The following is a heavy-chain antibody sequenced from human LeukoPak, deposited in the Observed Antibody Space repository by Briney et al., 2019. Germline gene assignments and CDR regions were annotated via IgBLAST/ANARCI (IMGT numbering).Heavy chain of an antibody. Sequence: PSETLSLTCTVSGGSISSYYWSWIRQPPGKGLEWIGYTYYSGSTNYNPSLKSRVTISVDTSKNQFSLKLSSVTAADTAVYYCARFRADYDSSGYYYPALSVDYWGQGTLVTVSS. CDR2: TYYSGST. D-gene: IGHD3-22*01. CDR1: GGSISSYY. CDR3: ARFRADYDSSGYYYPALSVDY. V-gene: IGHV4-59*01. J-gene: IGHJ4*02.